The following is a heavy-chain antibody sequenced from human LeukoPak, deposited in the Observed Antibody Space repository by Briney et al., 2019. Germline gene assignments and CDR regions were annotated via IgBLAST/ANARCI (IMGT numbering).Heavy chain of an antibody. Sequence: ASVKVSCKASGYTFTSYGISWVRQAPGQGLEWMGWTSAYNGNTNYAQKLQGRVTMTTDTSTSTAYMELRSLRSDDTAVYYCAGEIYGDYLFDYWGQGTLVTVSS. CDR1: GYTFTSYG. CDR2: TSAYNGNT. V-gene: IGHV1-18*01. D-gene: IGHD4-17*01. CDR3: AGEIYGDYLFDY. J-gene: IGHJ4*02.